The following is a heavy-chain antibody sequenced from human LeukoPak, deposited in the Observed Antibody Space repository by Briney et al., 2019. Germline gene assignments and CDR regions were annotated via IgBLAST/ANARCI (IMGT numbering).Heavy chain of an antibody. CDR2: ISWNSGSI. D-gene: IGHD4-17*01. CDR1: GFTFDDYA. CDR3: AKDIGCGDYVDYFDY. Sequence: PGGSLRLSCAASGFTFDDYAMHWARQAPGKGLEWVSGISWNSGSIGYADSVKGRFTISRDNAKNSLYLQMNSLRAEDTALYYCAKDIGCGDYVDYFDYWGQGTLVTVSS. J-gene: IGHJ4*02. V-gene: IGHV3-9*01.